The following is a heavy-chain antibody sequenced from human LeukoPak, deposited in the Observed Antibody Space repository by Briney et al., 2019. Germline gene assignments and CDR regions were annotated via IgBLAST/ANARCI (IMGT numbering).Heavy chain of an antibody. Sequence: ASVKVSCKASGYTFIDYGVSWVRQAPGQGLEWMGWISTYNGHTYYAQKLQGRVTMTTDTSASTAYMERRSLRSDDTAVYYCARDAAAAGPFDYWGQGTLVTVSS. CDR2: ISTYNGHT. CDR3: ARDAAAAGPFDY. CDR1: GYTFIDYG. J-gene: IGHJ4*02. D-gene: IGHD6-13*01. V-gene: IGHV1-18*01.